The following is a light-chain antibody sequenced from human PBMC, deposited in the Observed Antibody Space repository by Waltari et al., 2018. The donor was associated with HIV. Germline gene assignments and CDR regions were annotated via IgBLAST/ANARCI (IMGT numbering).Light chain of an antibody. CDR1: ALPTQY. Sequence: SSELTQPPSVSVSPGQTVRITCSGDALPTQYTSWYQQKPGQPPVLVMCKDTQSPSGTPERFSGSSSGTTVTLTITAVRAEDEAYYYCQSGDNKLTSVFFGGGTRLTVL. J-gene: IGLJ2*01. CDR2: KDT. V-gene: IGLV3-25*03. CDR3: QSGDNKLTSVF.